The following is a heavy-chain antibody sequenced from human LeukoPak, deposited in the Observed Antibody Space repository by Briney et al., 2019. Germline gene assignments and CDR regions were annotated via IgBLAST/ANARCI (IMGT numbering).Heavy chain of an antibody. Sequence: MTGGSLRLSCAASGFTFINAWMTWVRQAPGKGLEWLGRIKSRAEGGTIDYAAPVKGRFIISRDDSESTLFLQINTLNTEDTAVYYCVTEPPPYGDYPGFDYWGLGTLVTVSS. D-gene: IGHD4-17*01. CDR2: IKSRAEGGTI. J-gene: IGHJ4*02. CDR1: GFTFINAW. CDR3: VTEPPPYGDYPGFDY. V-gene: IGHV3-15*01.